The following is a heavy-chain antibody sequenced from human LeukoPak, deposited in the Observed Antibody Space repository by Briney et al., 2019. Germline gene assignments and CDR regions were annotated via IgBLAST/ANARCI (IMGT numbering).Heavy chain of an antibody. CDR3: ARTPVGAPGSMDV. CDR1: GGSITSYH. Sequence: SETLSLTCTVSGGSITSYHWTWIRQPPGKGLEWIGYMHYSGFTSYMPSLKSRVTISVDTSKNQLSLKLSSVTAADTAVYYCARTPVGAPGSMDVWGQGTTVTVSS. D-gene: IGHD1-26*01. V-gene: IGHV4-59*12. CDR2: MHYSGFT. J-gene: IGHJ6*02.